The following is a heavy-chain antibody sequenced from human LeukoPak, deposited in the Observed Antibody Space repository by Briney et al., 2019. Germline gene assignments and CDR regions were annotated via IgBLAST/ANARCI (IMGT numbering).Heavy chain of an antibody. CDR1: GVSITTYS. V-gene: IGHV4-4*09. CDR2: ISHSGTT. Sequence: SETLSLTCTVSGVSITTYSWTWIRQSAGKGLEWIGIISHSGTTNYNPSLKSRLTMSVDSSKNQYSLMLISVTAADTATYYCARGDGYWGQGILVTVSS. J-gene: IGHJ4*02. CDR3: ARGDGY. D-gene: IGHD5-24*01.